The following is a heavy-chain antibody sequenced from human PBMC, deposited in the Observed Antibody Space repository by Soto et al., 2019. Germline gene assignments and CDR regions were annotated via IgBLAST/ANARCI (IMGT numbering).Heavy chain of an antibody. D-gene: IGHD1-1*01. CDR2: MSHSGGA. V-gene: IGHV4-34*01. J-gene: IGHJ3*02. CDR3: ARVERGTATTVVDAFDI. Sequence: QVQLQQWGAGLLKLSETLSLTCAVYGGFVSSGSYYWSWIRQPPGKGLEWIGEMSHSGGAHFNPSLKRRVTISVATSKNQFSLKMASVTAADTALYYCARVERGTATTVVDAFDIWGPGTMVTVSS. CDR1: GGFVSSGSYY.